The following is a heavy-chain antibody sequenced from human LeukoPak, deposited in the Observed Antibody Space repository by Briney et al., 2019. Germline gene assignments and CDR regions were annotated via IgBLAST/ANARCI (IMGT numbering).Heavy chain of an antibody. Sequence: PLETLSLTCTVSGGSISSYYWSWIRQPPGKGLEWIGYIYYSGSTNYNPSLKSRVTISVDTSKNQFSLKLSSVTAADTAVYYCARSSPYYDIEYYFDYWGQGTLVTVSS. V-gene: IGHV4-59*08. D-gene: IGHD3-9*01. J-gene: IGHJ4*02. CDR2: IYYSGST. CDR3: ARSSPYYDIEYYFDY. CDR1: GGSISSYY.